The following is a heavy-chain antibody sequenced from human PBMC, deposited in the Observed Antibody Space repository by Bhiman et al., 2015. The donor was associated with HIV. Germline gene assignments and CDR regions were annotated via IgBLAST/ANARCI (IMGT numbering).Heavy chain of an antibody. Sequence: EVQLVESGGGLVQPGRSLRLSCAASGFTFDDYAMHWVRQAPGKGLEWVSGISWNSGTLGYADSVKGRFTISRDNAKNSLYLQMNSLRGEDTAVYYCARVDGIVGATDYMAVWGKGTTVTVSS. CDR2: ISWNSGTL. V-gene: IGHV3-9*01. D-gene: IGHD1-26*01. CDR3: ARVDGIVGATDYMAV. CDR1: GFTFDDYA. J-gene: IGHJ6*03.